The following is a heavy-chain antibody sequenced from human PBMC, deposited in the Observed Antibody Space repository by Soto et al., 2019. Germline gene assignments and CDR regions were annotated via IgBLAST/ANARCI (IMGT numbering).Heavy chain of an antibody. Sequence: SETLSLTCTVPGGSIDLYYWGWIRQPPGKGLEYIGYVYYSGSTNYSPSLKSRVNLSVDTSKNQFSLNLSSVTAADTAVYYCARTTYYDVWSGYGYWGQGTLITGSS. CDR2: VYYSGST. D-gene: IGHD3-3*01. CDR3: ARTTYYDVWSGYGY. V-gene: IGHV4-59*01. CDR1: GGSIDLYY. J-gene: IGHJ4*02.